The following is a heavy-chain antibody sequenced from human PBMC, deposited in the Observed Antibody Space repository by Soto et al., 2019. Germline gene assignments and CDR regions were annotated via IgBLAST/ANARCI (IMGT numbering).Heavy chain of an antibody. CDR2: VYYSGTT. J-gene: IGHJ4*02. CDR3: VTVNLVGAAYYFDY. V-gene: IGHV4-38-2*01. D-gene: IGHD1-26*01. Sequence: SETLSLTCAVSGYSISLGYYWGWIRQPPGKGLEWIGYVYYSGTTYSHPSLNSRVSISVDTSENQFSLRLTSVTAADTAVYYCVTVNLVGAAYYFDYWCPGTLVTVSS. CDR1: GYSISLGYY.